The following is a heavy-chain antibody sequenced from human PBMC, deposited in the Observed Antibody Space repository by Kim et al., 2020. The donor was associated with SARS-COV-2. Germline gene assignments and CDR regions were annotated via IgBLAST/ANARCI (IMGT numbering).Heavy chain of an antibody. CDR3: ARGRTGYSN. D-gene: IGHD3-9*01. Sequence: SETLSLTCAVYGGSFSGYYWSWIRQPPGKGLEWIGEINHSGSTNYNPSLKSRVTISVDTSKNQFSLKLSSVTAADTAVYYCARGRTGYSNWGQGTLVTVSS. J-gene: IGHJ4*02. CDR2: INHSGST. V-gene: IGHV4-34*01. CDR1: GGSFSGYY.